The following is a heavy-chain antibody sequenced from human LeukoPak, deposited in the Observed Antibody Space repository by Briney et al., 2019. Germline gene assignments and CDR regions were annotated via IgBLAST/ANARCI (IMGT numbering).Heavy chain of an antibody. Sequence: GSSVKVSCKASGGTFSSYVISWVLQAPGQGLEWMGRSIPILNLANYAQKFQGRVTITADISTSTAYMELSSLKSEDTAVYYCSRNWDDTAMTYWGQGTLVTVSS. D-gene: IGHD5-18*01. CDR1: GGTFSSYV. V-gene: IGHV1-69*04. CDR2: SIPILNLA. J-gene: IGHJ4*02. CDR3: SRNWDDTAMTY.